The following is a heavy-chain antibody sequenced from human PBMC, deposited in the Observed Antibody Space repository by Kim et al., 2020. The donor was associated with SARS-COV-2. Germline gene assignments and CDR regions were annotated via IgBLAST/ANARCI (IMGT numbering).Heavy chain of an antibody. CDR2: ISGDGGST. J-gene: IGHJ6*02. D-gene: IGHD3-3*01. CDR3: AKNFFGYYDFWSGYTRKHPYYYYYGMDV. V-gene: IGHV3-43*02. CDR1: GFTFDDYA. Sequence: GGSLRLSCAASGFTFDDYAMHWVRQAPGKGLEWVSLISGDGGSTYYADSVKGRFTISRDNSKNSLYLQMNSLRTEDTALYYCAKNFFGYYDFWSGYTRKHPYYYYYGMDVWGQGTTVPVSS.